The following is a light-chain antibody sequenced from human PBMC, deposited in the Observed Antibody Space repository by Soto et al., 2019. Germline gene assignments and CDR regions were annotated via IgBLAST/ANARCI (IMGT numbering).Light chain of an antibody. CDR3: AAWDDSLNGSV. Sequence: QLVLTQPPSASGTPGQRVTISCSGSSSNIGSNSVNWYQQLRGTAPKLLIYSNDRRPSGVPDRFSGSKSGTSASLAISGLQSEDEADYYCAAWDDSLNGSVFGTGTKLTVL. CDR1: SSNIGSNS. J-gene: IGLJ1*01. V-gene: IGLV1-44*01. CDR2: SND.